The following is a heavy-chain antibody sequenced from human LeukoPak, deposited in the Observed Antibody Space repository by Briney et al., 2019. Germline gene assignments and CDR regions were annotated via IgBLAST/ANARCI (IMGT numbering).Heavy chain of an antibody. CDR1: GYSISSGYY. CDR2: IYHSGST. D-gene: IGHD6-19*01. Sequence: SETLSLTCTVSGYSISSGYYWGWIRQPPGKGLEWIGSIYHSGSTYYNPSLKSRVTISVDTSKNQFSLKLSSVTAADTAVYYCARNRGYSSGWDYYYMDVWGKGTTVTVSS. CDR3: ARNRGYSSGWDYYYMDV. V-gene: IGHV4-38-2*02. J-gene: IGHJ6*03.